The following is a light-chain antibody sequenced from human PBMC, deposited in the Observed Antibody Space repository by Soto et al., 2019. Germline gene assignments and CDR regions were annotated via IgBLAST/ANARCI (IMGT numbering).Light chain of an antibody. CDR1: QSLLHSNGKNY. J-gene: IGKJ5*01. Sequence: DIVVTQSPLALPVPPVEAASIACRSSQSLLHSNGKNYLDWYLQKPGQSPQLLISFASQRASAAPDRISGSGSGTAFTLNISSVEAEDVGVYYCMQALQTITFGQGTRLEIK. V-gene: IGKV2-28*01. CDR2: FAS. CDR3: MQALQTIT.